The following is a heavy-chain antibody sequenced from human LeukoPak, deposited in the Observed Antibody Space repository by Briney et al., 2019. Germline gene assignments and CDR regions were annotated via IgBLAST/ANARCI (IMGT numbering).Heavy chain of an antibody. CDR3: ARDRIYGGIFLMD. D-gene: IGHD4-23*01. Sequence: GGSLGLSCAASGFTFSSYSMNWVRQAPGKGLEWVSYISSSSSTIYYADSVKGRFTISRDNSKNTLYLQMNSLRAEDTAVYYCARDRIYGGIFLMDWGQGTLVTVSS. CDR1: GFTFSSYS. CDR2: ISSSSSTI. V-gene: IGHV3-48*01. J-gene: IGHJ4*02.